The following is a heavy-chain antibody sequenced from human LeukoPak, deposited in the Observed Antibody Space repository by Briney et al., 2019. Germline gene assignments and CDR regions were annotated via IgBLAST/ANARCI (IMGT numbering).Heavy chain of an antibody. D-gene: IGHD2-2*01. CDR1: GYTFTSYA. CDR3: ARAPAAMLHLWFDP. Sequence: ASVKVSCKASGYTFTSYAMNWVRQAPGQGLEWMGWISTNTGNPTYAQGFTGRFVFSLDTSVSTAYLQISSLKAEDTAVYYCARAPAAMLHLWFDPWGQGTLVTVSS. CDR2: ISTNTGNP. J-gene: IGHJ5*02. V-gene: IGHV7-4-1*02.